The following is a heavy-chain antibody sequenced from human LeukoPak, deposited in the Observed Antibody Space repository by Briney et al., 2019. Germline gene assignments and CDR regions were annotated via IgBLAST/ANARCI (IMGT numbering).Heavy chain of an antibody. J-gene: IGHJ4*02. CDR2: IYSSGST. Sequence: SETLSLTCTVSGGSISSYYWSWIRQPAGKGLEWIGRIYSSGSTNYNPSLKSGVTMSVDTTKNQFTLKLSSVTAADTAVYYCARVAEPDCSGGSCYSLDYWGQGTLVTVSS. CDR1: GGSISSYY. D-gene: IGHD2-15*01. CDR3: ARVAEPDCSGGSCYSLDY. V-gene: IGHV4-4*07.